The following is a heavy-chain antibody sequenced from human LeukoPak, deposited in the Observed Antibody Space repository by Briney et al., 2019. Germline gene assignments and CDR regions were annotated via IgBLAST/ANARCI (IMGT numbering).Heavy chain of an antibody. Sequence: GSLRPSCAASGFTFSSYSMNWVRQAPGKGLEWVSYISSSSSTIYYADSVKGRFTISRDNAKNSLYLQMNSLRAEDTAVYYCARDPGRYYYDSSGSGDYWGQGTLVTVSS. CDR1: GFTFSSYS. CDR3: ARDPGRYYYDSSGSGDY. D-gene: IGHD3-22*01. CDR2: ISSSSSTI. V-gene: IGHV3-48*01. J-gene: IGHJ4*02.